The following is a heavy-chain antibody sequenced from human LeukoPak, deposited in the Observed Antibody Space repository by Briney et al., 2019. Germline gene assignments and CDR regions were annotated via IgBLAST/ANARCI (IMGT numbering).Heavy chain of an antibody. D-gene: IGHD3-10*01. CDR2: VYYTGST. V-gene: IGHV4-59*08. Sequence: PSETLSLTCIVSGGSISNYYRSWIRQPPGKGLDWIGYVYYTGSTNYNPSPKSRVTISVDTSKNQFSLRLSSVTAADTAVYYCARHLTISGSYPFDSWGQGTLVTVSS. CDR1: GGSISNYY. CDR3: ARHLTISGSYPFDS. J-gene: IGHJ4*02.